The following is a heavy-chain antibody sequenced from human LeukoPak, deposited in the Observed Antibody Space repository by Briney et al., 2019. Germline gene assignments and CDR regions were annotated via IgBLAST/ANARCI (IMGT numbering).Heavy chain of an antibody. CDR1: GFTFSSYG. CDR3: ARDFTPTLLPHDAYCGGDCYSDY. V-gene: IGHV3-30*03. Sequence: PGGSLRLSCAASGFTFSSYGMHWVRQAPGKGLEWVAVISYDGSNKYYADSVKGRFTISRDNSKNTLYLQMNSLRAEDTAVYYCARDFTPTLLPHDAYCGGDCYSDYWGQGTLVTVSS. J-gene: IGHJ4*02. CDR2: ISYDGSNK. D-gene: IGHD2-21*02.